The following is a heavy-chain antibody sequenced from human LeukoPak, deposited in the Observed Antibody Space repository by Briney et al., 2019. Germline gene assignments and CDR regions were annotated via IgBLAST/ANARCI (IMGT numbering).Heavy chain of an antibody. V-gene: IGHV4-59*01. J-gene: IGHJ5*02. CDR1: GGSISSYY. CDR3: AREDGSESYPNWLDP. D-gene: IGHD3-10*01. Sequence: SETLSLTCTVSGGSISSYYWSWIRQPPGKGRECIGYVYYSGATNYNPSLKSRVAISIDTSKNQFSLKLSSVTAADTAVYYCAREDGSESYPNWLDPWGQGTLVTVSS. CDR2: VYYSGAT.